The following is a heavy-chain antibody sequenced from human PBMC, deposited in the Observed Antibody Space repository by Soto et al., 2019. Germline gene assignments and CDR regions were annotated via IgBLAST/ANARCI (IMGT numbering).Heavy chain of an antibody. CDR1: GDSISSYY. V-gene: IGHV4-59*01. CDR3: ASSNIAAAGFYYYGMDV. CDR2: IYYSGST. Sequence: PSETLSLTCTVSGDSISSYYWSWIRQPPGKGLEWIGYIYYSGSTNYNPSLKSRVTISVDTSKNQFSLNLSSVTAADTAVYYCASSNIAAAGFYYYGMDVWGQGTTVT. D-gene: IGHD6-13*01. J-gene: IGHJ6*02.